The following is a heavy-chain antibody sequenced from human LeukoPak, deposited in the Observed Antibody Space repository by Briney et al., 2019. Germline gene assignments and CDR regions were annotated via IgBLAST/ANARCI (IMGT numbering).Heavy chain of an antibody. D-gene: IGHD1-26*01. J-gene: IGHJ3*02. CDR3: AREIVGATPGAFDI. Sequence: PSETLSLTCTVSSGSISSYYWSWIRQPAGKGLEWIGRIYTSGSTNYNPSLKSRVTMSVDTSKNQFSLKLSSVTAADTAVYYCAREIVGATPGAFDIWGQGTMVTVSS. CDR2: IYTSGST. CDR1: SGSISSYY. V-gene: IGHV4-4*07.